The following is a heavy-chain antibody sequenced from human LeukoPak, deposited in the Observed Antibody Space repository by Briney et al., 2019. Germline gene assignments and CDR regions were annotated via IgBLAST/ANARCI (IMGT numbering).Heavy chain of an antibody. CDR2: IKQDGSEK. V-gene: IGHV3-7*01. CDR1: GFTLSSYW. Sequence: GGSLRLSCAASGFTLSSYWMSWVRQAPGKGLEWVANIKQDGSEKYYVDSVKGRFTISRDNAKNSLYLQMNSLRAEDTAVYYCATLVATTRFDYWGQGTLATVSS. J-gene: IGHJ4*02. D-gene: IGHD5-12*01. CDR3: ATLVATTRFDY.